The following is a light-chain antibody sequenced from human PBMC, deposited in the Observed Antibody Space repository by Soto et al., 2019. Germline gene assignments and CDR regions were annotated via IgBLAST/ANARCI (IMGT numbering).Light chain of an antibody. CDR1: QGITNR. J-gene: IGKJ5*01. Sequence: DIQMTQSPSSVSASVGDRVTITCRASQGITNRLAWYQQKPGKAPKLLIYEASSLQSGGPSRISGSGSGTDFTLTISSLQPEDFATDYCQQANSFPITFGQGTRLEIK. CDR2: EAS. V-gene: IGKV1D-12*01. CDR3: QQANSFPIT.